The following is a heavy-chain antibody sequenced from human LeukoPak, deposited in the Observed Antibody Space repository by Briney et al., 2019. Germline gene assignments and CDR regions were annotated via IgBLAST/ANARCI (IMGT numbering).Heavy chain of an antibody. D-gene: IGHD6-19*01. CDR1: GYTFTSYG. J-gene: IGHJ5*02. CDR2: ISAYNGNT. V-gene: IGHV1-18*01. Sequence: ASVKVSCKASGYTFTSYGISWVRQAPGQGLEWMGWISAYNGNTSYAQKLQGRVTMTTDTSTSTAYMELRSLRSDDTAVYYCARDRRWLPRDWFDPWGQGALVTVSS. CDR3: ARDRRWLPRDWFDP.